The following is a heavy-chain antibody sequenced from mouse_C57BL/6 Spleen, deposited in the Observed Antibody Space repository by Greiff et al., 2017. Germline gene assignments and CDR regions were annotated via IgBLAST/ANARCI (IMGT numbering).Heavy chain of an antibody. V-gene: IGHV1-50*01. CDR1: GYTFTSYX. CDR2: IDPSDSYT. Sequence: QVQLQQPGAELVKPGASVKLSCKASGYTFTSYXMQWVKQRPGQGLEWIGEIDPSDSYTNYNQKFKGKATLTVDTSSSTAYMQLSSLTSEDSAVYYCAGRYFDYWGQGTTLTVSS. CDR3: AGRYFDY. J-gene: IGHJ2*01.